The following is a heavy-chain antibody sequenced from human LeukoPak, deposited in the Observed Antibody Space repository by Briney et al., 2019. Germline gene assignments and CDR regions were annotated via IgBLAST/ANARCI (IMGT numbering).Heavy chain of an antibody. J-gene: IGHJ4*02. CDR2: IDNSGST. D-gene: IGHD6-19*01. CDR3: ASGAGWLIDY. CDR1: GGHIDSVY. Sequence: PSETLSLTCSVSGGHIDSVYWNWIRQPPGKGLEWIGYIDNSGSTKYNPSLQSRITMSRDTSKKQFSLKLTSVTAADTATYYCASGAGWLIDYWGQGTLVSVSS. V-gene: IGHV4-4*08.